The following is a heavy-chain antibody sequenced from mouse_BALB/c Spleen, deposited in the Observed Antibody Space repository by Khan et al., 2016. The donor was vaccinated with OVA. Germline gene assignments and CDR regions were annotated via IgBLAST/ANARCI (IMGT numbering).Heavy chain of an antibody. J-gene: IGHJ2*01. CDR1: GYTFSGYW. CDR2: ILPGSGST. Sequence: QMQLEASGAELMKPGASVKISCKATGYTFSGYWIEWVKQRPGHGLEWIGEILPGSGSTKYNEKFKGKATLTADTSSNKAYMQLSSLTSEDSAVSYSTRSRYYGSSYFDYWGQGTTLTVSS. CDR3: TRSRYYGSSYFDY. D-gene: IGHD1-1*01. V-gene: IGHV1-9*01.